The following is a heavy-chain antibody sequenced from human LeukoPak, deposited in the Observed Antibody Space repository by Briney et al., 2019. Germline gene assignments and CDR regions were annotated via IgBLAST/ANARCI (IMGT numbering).Heavy chain of an antibody. CDR1: GYRFTAYP. CDR3: ARGMDAEAFQN. D-gene: IGHD2-2*03. CDR2: MNPHSGET. V-gene: IGHV1-2*02. J-gene: IGHJ1*01. Sequence: ASVKVSCKTSGYRFTAYPLHWVRQAPGQGLEWLGWMNPHSGETSNAQKFQGRVTMTRDTYISVAYMELSSLRSDDTAVYYCARGMDAEAFQNWGQGTLVTVSS.